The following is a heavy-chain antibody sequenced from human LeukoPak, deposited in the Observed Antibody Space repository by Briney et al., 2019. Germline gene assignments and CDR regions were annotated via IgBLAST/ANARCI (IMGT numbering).Heavy chain of an antibody. CDR2: IYWDDDK. CDR1: GFSLSTSGVG. Sequence: SGPTLVKPTQTLTLTCTFSGFSLSTSGVGVGWIRQPPGKALEWLAIIYWDDDKRYSPSLKSRLTITKDTSKNQVVLTMTNMDPVDTATYYCAHGFYGDYVVAFDIWGQGTMVTVSS. CDR3: AHGFYGDYVVAFDI. D-gene: IGHD4-17*01. V-gene: IGHV2-5*02. J-gene: IGHJ3*02.